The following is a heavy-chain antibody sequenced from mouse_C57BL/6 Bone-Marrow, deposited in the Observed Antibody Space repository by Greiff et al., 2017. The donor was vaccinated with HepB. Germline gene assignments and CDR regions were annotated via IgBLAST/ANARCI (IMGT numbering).Heavy chain of an antibody. CDR1: GFTFSSYA. J-gene: IGHJ2*01. V-gene: IGHV5-9-1*02. D-gene: IGHD2-10*01. CDR3: TRSLLLYYFDY. CDR2: ISSGGDYI. Sequence: EVKVVESGAGLVKPGGSLKLSCAASGFTFSSYAMSWVRQTPEKRLEWVAYISSGGDYIYYADTVKGRFTISRDNARNTLYLQMSSLKSEDTAMYYCTRSLLLYYFDYWGQGTTLTVSS.